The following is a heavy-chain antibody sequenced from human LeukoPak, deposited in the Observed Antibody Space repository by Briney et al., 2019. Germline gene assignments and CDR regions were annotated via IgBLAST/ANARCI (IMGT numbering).Heavy chain of an antibody. D-gene: IGHD2-2*01. CDR2: ISSSSSSYI. CDR1: GFTFSSYS. CDR3: ARVHSSDIVVVPAAIFGTGGYYYMDV. Sequence: PGGSLRLSCAASGFTFSSYSMNWVRQAPGKGLEWVSSISSSSSSYIYYADSVKGRFTISRDNAKNSLYLQMNSLRAEDTAVYYCARVHSSDIVVVPAAIFGTGGYYYMDVWGKGTTVTISS. J-gene: IGHJ6*03. V-gene: IGHV3-21*01.